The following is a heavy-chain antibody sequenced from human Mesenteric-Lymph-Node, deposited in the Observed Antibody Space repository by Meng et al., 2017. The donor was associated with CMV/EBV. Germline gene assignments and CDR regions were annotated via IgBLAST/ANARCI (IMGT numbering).Heavy chain of an antibody. CDR2: IVVGSGNT. D-gene: IGHD6-13*01. Sequence: SVKVSCKASGFTLSSSAVQWVRQARGQRPEWIGWIVVGSGNTNYAQKFRERVTITRDMSTRTAYMELSSLRSEDTAVYYCAEGSGWQHLVLWGQGTLVTVSS. V-gene: IGHV1-58*01. CDR1: GFTLSSSA. CDR3: AEGSGWQHLVL. J-gene: IGHJ4*02.